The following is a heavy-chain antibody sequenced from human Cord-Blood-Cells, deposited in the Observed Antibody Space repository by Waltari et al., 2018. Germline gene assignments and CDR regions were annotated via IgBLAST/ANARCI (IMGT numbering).Heavy chain of an antibody. V-gene: IGHV4-31*03. CDR1: GGSISSGGYY. D-gene: IGHD5-12*01. J-gene: IGHJ6*02. CDR3: ARGGYSGYGYYYYYGMDV. Sequence: QVQLQESGPGLVKPSQTLSLTCTVSGGSISSGGYYWSWIRQHPGKGLEWIGYNNYSRSTSYNPSLKSRVTISVDTSKNQFSLKLSSVTAADTAVYYCARGGYSGYGYYYYYGMDVWGQGTTVTVSS. CDR2: NNYSRST.